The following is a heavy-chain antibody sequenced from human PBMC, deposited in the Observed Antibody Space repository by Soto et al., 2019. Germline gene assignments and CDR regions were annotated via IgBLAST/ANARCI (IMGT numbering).Heavy chain of an antibody. CDR1: GFTFSSYS. CDR2: ISSSSSYI. CDR3: ARDQPGYSYGYGFGY. V-gene: IGHV3-21*01. D-gene: IGHD5-18*01. Sequence: EVQLVESGGGLVKPGGSLRLSCAASGFTFSSYSMKWVRQAPGKGLEWVSSISSSSSYIYYADSVKGRFTISRDNAKNSLYLQMNSLRADDTAVYYFARDQPGYSYGYGFGYWGQGTLVTVSS. J-gene: IGHJ4*02.